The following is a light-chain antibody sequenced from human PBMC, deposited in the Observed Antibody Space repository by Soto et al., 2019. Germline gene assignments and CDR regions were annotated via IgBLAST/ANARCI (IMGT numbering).Light chain of an antibody. Sequence: QSVLTQPASVSGSPGQSITISCTGTSSDIDAYNYVSWYQQHPGKAPKLMIYDVSNRPSGISNRFSGSKSCNTASLTISGLQAEDEADYYCGSYTTSSNYVFGTGTKVTVL. CDR3: GSYTTSSNYV. V-gene: IGLV2-14*01. J-gene: IGLJ1*01. CDR2: DVS. CDR1: SSDIDAYNY.